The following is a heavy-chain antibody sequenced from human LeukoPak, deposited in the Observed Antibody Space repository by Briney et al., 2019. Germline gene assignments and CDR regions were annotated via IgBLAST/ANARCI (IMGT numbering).Heavy chain of an antibody. J-gene: IGHJ3*02. CDR2: FYPEDGET. V-gene: IGHV1-24*01. D-gene: IGHD2-15*01. Sequence: ASVTVSCKVSGYTLTELSMHWVRQAPGKGLEWMGGFYPEDGETIYAQKFQGRVTMTEDTSTDTAYMELSSLISEDTAVYYCATGLGYCSGGSCYEGEDDAFDIWGQGTMVTVSS. CDR1: GYTLTELS. CDR3: ATGLGYCSGGSCYEGEDDAFDI.